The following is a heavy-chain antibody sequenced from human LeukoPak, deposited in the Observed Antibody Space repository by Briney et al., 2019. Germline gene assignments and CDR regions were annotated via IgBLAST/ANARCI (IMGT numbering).Heavy chain of an antibody. CDR2: IYYSGST. Sequence: SETLSLTCTVSGGSISSYYWSWIRQPPGKGLEWIGYIYYSGSTNYNPSLKSRVTISVDTSKNQFSLKLSSVTAADTAVYYCARVQTYYDILTGYYNTGFFDYWGQGTLVTVSS. CDR1: GGSISSYY. V-gene: IGHV4-59*01. J-gene: IGHJ4*02. D-gene: IGHD3-9*01. CDR3: ARVQTYYDILTGYYNTGFFDY.